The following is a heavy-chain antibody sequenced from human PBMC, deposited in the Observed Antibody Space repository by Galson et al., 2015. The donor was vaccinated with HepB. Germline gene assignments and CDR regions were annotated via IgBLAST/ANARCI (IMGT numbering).Heavy chain of an antibody. J-gene: IGHJ6*02. CDR2: IKSKSDGGST. CDR1: GFTFSNDW. Sequence: SLRLSCAASGFTFSNDWMSWVRQAPGKGLEWVGRIKSKSDGGSTEDAAPVKGRFTIPRDDSKNTLYLQMNSLKTEDTAVYYCTTFTMIRGVIIYYYGMDVWGQGTPVTVSS. V-gene: IGHV3-15*01. D-gene: IGHD3-10*01. CDR3: TTFTMIRGVIIYYYGMDV.